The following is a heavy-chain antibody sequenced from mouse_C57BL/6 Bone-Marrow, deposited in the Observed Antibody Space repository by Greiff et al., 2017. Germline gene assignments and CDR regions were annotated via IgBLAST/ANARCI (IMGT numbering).Heavy chain of an antibody. D-gene: IGHD4-1*01. Sequence: QVQLQQSGPELVKPGASVKISCKASGYAFSSSWMNWVKQRPGKGLEWIGRIYPGGGDTNYNGKFKGKATLTADKSSSTAYMQLSSLTSEDSAVXFCARDLTGRCAYWGKGTLVTVSA. CDR2: IYPGGGDT. V-gene: IGHV1-82*01. CDR3: ARDLTGRCAY. J-gene: IGHJ3*01. CDR1: GYAFSSSW.